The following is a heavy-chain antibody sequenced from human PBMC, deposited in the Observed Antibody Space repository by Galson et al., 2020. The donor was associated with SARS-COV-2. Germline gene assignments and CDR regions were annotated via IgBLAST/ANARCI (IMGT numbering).Heavy chain of an antibody. Sequence: SETLSLTCTVSGGSIRSSHYYCGWLRQPPGNGLEWIGSVLNSGTTHYSPSPQSRVTISVDTSKNQFSLNLNSVTAADTAMYYCAADATSTGGYNRFDPWGQGTLVTVSS. V-gene: IGHV4-39*07. J-gene: IGHJ5*02. CDR3: AADATSTGGYNRFDP. D-gene: IGHD6-19*01. CDR2: VLNSGTT. CDR1: GGSIRSSHYY.